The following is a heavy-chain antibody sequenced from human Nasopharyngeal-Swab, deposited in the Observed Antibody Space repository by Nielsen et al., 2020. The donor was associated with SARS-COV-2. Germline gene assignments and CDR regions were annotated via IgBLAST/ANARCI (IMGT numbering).Heavy chain of an antibody. J-gene: IGHJ3*02. V-gene: IGHV3-48*02. CDR3: ARDPYYYDSSGYFSDAFDI. CDR2: ISSRGSTI. D-gene: IGHD3-22*01. Sequence: GESLKISCAASGFTFSSYSMNWVRQAPGKGLEWVSYISSRGSTIYYADSVKGRFTISRDNAKKSLYVQMNSLRDDDTAVYYCARDPYYYDSSGYFSDAFDIWGQGTMVTVSS. CDR1: GFTFSSYS.